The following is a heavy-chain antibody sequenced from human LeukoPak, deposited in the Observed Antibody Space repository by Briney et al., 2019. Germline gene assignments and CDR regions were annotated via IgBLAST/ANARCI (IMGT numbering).Heavy chain of an antibody. CDR2: IHYSGSP. CDR3: ARGLGSGRYLGQY. CDR1: GGSISRYY. V-gene: IGHV4-59*01. Sequence: KPSETLSLTCTASGGSISRYYWSWIRQPPGKGLEWVGHIHYSGSPNYNPSLQSRVTISVDTSKDQFSLKLNSVTAADTAVYYCARGLGSGRYLGQYWGQGTLVTVSS. D-gene: IGHD1-26*01. J-gene: IGHJ4*02.